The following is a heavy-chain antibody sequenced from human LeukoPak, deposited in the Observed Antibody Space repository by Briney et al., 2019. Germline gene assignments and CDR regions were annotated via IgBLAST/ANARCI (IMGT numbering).Heavy chain of an antibody. V-gene: IGHV4-31*03. CDR1: GGSISSGGYY. Sequence: SETLSLTCTVSGGSISSGGYYWSWICQHPGKGLEWIGYIYYSGSTYYNPSLKSRVTISVDTSKNQFSLKLSSVTAADTAVYYCAREFYMVRGVSSLFDPWGQGTLVTVSS. CDR2: IYYSGST. J-gene: IGHJ5*02. D-gene: IGHD3-10*01. CDR3: AREFYMVRGVSSLFDP.